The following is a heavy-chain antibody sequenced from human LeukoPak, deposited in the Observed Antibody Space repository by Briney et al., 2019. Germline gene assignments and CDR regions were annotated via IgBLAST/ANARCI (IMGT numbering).Heavy chain of an antibody. Sequence: GGSLRLSCTAFGFTFGDYAMSWCRKAPGKGLKWVGFIRRIAYVGTTDFAASVKCRFTLSRDDSKSIVYLQMNSLKTEDTAVYYCARDHYYYDSSGYYALFDYWGQGTLVTVSS. CDR3: ARDHYYYDSSGYYALFDY. CDR2: IRRIAYVGTT. V-gene: IGHV3-49*03. J-gene: IGHJ4*02. CDR1: GFTFGDYA. D-gene: IGHD3-22*01.